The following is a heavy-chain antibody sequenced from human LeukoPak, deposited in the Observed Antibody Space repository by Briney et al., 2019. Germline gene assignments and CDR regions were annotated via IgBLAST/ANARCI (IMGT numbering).Heavy chain of an antibody. Sequence: GGSLRLSCAASGFTFSSYAMSWVRQAPGKGQVWVSRMNIDGTLTNYADSVKGRFTISRDSAKNTLYLQMNSPRFEDTAVYYCVRAQDGYNSLYFDYWGQGALVTVSS. J-gene: IGHJ4*02. CDR3: VRAQDGYNSLYFDY. V-gene: IGHV3-74*01. CDR1: GFTFSSYA. CDR2: MNIDGTLT. D-gene: IGHD5-24*01.